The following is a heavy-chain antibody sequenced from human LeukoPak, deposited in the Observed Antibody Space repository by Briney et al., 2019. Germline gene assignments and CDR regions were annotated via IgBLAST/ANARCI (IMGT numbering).Heavy chain of an antibody. CDR1: GFTFSTYA. Sequence: TGGSLRLSCAASGFTFSTYATSWVRQAPGKGLEWVSTISGSGGSTFYADSVRGQFTISRDNSKNTVYLQMNSLRVEDTAVLYCAKMRGQLQLQYYMDVWGPGTTVAVSS. D-gene: IGHD6-6*01. CDR2: ISGSGGST. V-gene: IGHV3-23*01. J-gene: IGHJ6*03. CDR3: AKMRGQLQLQYYMDV.